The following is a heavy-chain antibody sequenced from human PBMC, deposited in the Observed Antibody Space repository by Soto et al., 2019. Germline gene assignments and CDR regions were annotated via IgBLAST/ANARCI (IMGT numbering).Heavy chain of an antibody. V-gene: IGHV4-61*01. D-gene: IGHD6-13*01. CDR1: GGSVSSNSYY. CDR3: ARGSSSWSYYFDS. Sequence: QVQLQESGPGLVKPSETLSLTCTVSGGSVSSNSYYWNWIRQPPGKGLEWIGYIYYSGSTNYNPPLKSRVTILVDTSKKQFSLKLSSVTAADTAVYYCARGSSSWSYYFDSWGQGTLVTVSS. J-gene: IGHJ4*02. CDR2: IYYSGST.